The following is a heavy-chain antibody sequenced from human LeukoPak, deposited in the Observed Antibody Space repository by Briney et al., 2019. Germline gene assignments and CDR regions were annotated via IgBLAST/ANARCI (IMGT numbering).Heavy chain of an antibody. J-gene: IGHJ5*02. CDR1: GFTFSSYA. CDR3: AREGRYYDFWSGPIGPLTT. Sequence: GRSLRLSCAASGFTFSSYAMHWVRQAPGKGLEWVAVISYDGSNKYYADSVKGRFTISRDNSKNTLYLQMNSLRAEDTAVYYCAREGRYYDFWSGPIGPLTTWGQGTLVTVSS. V-gene: IGHV3-30-3*01. D-gene: IGHD3-3*01. CDR2: ISYDGSNK.